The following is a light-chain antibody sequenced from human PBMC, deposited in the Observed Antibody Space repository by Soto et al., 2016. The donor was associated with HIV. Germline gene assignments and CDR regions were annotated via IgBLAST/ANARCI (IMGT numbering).Light chain of an antibody. CDR1: TIGTKN. J-gene: IGLJ1*01. CDR2: DDS. Sequence: SYVLTQPPFVSVAPGQTARITCGESTIGTKNVHWYQQKPGQAPVLVVYDDSDRPSGIPERISGSNSGNTATLTISRVEAGDEADYYCQVWDTTSVHPYVFGTGTKVSVL. V-gene: IGLV3-21*02. CDR3: QVWDTTSVHPYV.